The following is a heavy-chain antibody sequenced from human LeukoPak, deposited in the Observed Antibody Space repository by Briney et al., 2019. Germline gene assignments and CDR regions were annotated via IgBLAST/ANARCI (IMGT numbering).Heavy chain of an antibody. CDR3: ARGSRARYDILSGYSPFDY. CDR1: GGTFSSYA. J-gene: IGHJ4*02. D-gene: IGHD3-9*01. CDR2: IIPIFGTA. Sequence: SVKVSCKASGGTFSSYAISWVRQAPGQGLEWMGGIIPIFGTANYAQKFQGRVTITADKSTSTAYMELSSLRSEDTAVYYCARGSRARYDILSGYSPFDYWGQGTLVTVSS. V-gene: IGHV1-69*06.